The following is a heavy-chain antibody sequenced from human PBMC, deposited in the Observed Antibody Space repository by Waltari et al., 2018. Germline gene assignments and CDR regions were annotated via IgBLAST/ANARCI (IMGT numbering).Heavy chain of an antibody. CDR2: ISSDSNVI. CDR1: GFTFNNYH. V-gene: IGHV3-48*04. D-gene: IGHD3-3*02. Sequence: EVQLVESGGGLVQPGGSLRLSWAVSGFTFNNYHMTWVRLAPGRGLEWLSYISSDSNVIYYSDSVRGRFTVSRDNAKSSLFLQMNSLRAEDTAVYYCARELDHIKDDYWGQGTLVTVSS. CDR3: ARELDHIKDDY. J-gene: IGHJ4*02.